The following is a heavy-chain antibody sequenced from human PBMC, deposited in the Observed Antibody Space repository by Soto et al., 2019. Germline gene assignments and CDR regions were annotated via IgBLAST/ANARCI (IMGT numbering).Heavy chain of an antibody. CDR2: VNWDDEK. CDR1: GFSLSTSGVR. V-gene: IGHV2-70*04. CDR3: ARIGIPGG. J-gene: IGHJ4*02. Sequence: ESGPMLVNPTQTLTLTCTFSGFSLSTSGVRVSWIRQPPGKALEWLARVNWDDEKLYSTSLKTRLTISKDTSKNQVVLTMTNVDPADTATYYCARIGIPGGWGLGTLVTVSS. D-gene: IGHD5-18*01.